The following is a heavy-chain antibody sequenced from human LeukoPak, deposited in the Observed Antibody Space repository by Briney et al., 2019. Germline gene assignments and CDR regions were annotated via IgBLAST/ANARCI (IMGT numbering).Heavy chain of an antibody. J-gene: IGHJ3*02. CDR1: GFTFSSYS. CDR3: AREMGGAFDI. CDR2: ISSSSSYI. Sequence: GGSLRLSCAASGFTFSSYSMNWVRQAPGKGLEWVSSISSSSSYIYYADSVKGRFTISRDNARNSLYLQMNSLRAEDTAVYYCAREMGGAFDIWGQGTMVTVSS. D-gene: IGHD1-26*01. V-gene: IGHV3-21*01.